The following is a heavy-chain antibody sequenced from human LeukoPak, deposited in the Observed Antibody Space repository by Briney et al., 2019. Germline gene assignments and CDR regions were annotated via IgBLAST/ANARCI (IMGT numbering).Heavy chain of an antibody. V-gene: IGHV3-23*01. J-gene: IGHJ4*02. CDR3: AKVLASRAYYSE. CDR1: GFTFSSYP. Sequence: GGSLRLSCATSGFTFSSYPMSWVRQAPGRGLEWVSVISGNSGATYYADSVKGRFTISRDNAKNTVYLQMNNLRGEDTALYYCAKVLASRAYYSEWGQGTLVTVSS. CDR2: ISGNSGAT. D-gene: IGHD3-22*01.